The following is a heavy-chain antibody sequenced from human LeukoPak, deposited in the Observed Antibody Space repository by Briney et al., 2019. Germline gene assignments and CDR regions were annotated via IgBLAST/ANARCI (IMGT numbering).Heavy chain of an antibody. CDR1: GFTFSSYW. CDR3: ARDGLGASFQGLYFQH. D-gene: IGHD1-26*01. CDR2: INTDGSST. J-gene: IGHJ1*01. Sequence: GGSLRLSCAASGFTFSSYWMHWVRQAPGKGLVWVSRINTDGSSTSYADSVKGRFTISRDNSKNMLYLQMNSLRAENTAVYYCARDGLGASFQGLYFQHWGQGTLVTVSS. V-gene: IGHV3-74*01.